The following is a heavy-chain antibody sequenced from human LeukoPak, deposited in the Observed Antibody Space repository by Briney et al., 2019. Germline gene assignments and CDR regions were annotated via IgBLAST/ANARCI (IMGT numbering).Heavy chain of an antibody. V-gene: IGHV3-48*01. CDR3: ARAGPGFDC. D-gene: IGHD2-8*02. J-gene: IGHJ4*02. CDR1: GFTFSSYS. Sequence: PGGSLRLSCAASGFTFSSYSMSWVRQAPGKGLGWVSYISSISSTIYYADSVKGRLSISRDNDKNSMYLQMNSMRAEDMAVYYCARAGPGFDCWGQGTLVTVSS. CDR2: ISSISSTI.